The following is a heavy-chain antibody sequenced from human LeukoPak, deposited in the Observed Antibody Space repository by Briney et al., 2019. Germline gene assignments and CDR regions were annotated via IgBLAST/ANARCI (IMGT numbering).Heavy chain of an antibody. CDR2: IIPIFGTA. V-gene: IGHV1-69*13. CDR3: ARRKATTRLNYYFDY. CDR1: GGTFSSYA. Sequence: SVKVSCKASGGTFSSYAISWVRQAPGQGLEWMGGIIPIFGTANYAQKFQGRVTITADESTSIAYMELSSLRSEDTAVYYCARRKATTRLNYYFDYWGQGTLVTVSS. D-gene: IGHD1-26*01. J-gene: IGHJ4*02.